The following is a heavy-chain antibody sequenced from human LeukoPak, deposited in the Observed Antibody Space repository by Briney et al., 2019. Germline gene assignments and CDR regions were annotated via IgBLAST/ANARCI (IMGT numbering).Heavy chain of an antibody. CDR2: INWNGGST. V-gene: IGHV3-20*04. Sequence: PGGSLRLSCAASGFTFDDYGMSWVRQAPGKGLEWVSGINWNGGSTGYADSVKGRFTISRDNAKNSLYLQMNSLRAEDTAVYYCARLIAVAATADFDYWGQGTLVTVSS. J-gene: IGHJ4*02. CDR1: GFTFDDYG. D-gene: IGHD6-19*01. CDR3: ARLIAVAATADFDY.